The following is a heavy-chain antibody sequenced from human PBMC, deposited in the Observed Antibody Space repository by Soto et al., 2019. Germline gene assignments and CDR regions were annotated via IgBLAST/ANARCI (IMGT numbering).Heavy chain of an antibody. CDR2: INPRNGDT. CDR1: GYTFTNNY. J-gene: IGHJ5*02. Sequence: QEQLVQSGAEVREPGASVKVSCKASGYTFTNNYIQWVRQAPGQGLEWLAMINPRNGDTRHAQVSQCXISLTRGTSPTTAYMEIKSLRSEDTAFYDCARDRPHAWLDPWGQGTLVTVSS. V-gene: IGHV1-46*01. CDR3: ARDRPHAWLDP.